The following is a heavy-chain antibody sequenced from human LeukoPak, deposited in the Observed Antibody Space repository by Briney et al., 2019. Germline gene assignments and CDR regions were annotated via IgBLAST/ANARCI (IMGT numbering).Heavy chain of an antibody. CDR3: ARGYRSASSYYFDY. V-gene: IGHV1-8*01. Sequence: ASVKVPCKASGYTFTSYDINWVRQATGQGLEWMGWMNPNSGNTGYAQKFQGRVTMTRNTSISTAYMELSSLRSEDTAVYYCARGYRSASSYYFDYWGQGALVTVSS. J-gene: IGHJ4*02. CDR2: MNPNSGNT. CDR1: GYTFTSYD. D-gene: IGHD1-26*01.